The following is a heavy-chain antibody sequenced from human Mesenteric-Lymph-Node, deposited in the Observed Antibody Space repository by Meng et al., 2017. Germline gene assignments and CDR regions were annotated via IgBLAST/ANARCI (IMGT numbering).Heavy chain of an antibody. J-gene: IGHJ4*02. CDR1: GGSISSGGYY. CDR3: ARGKFTMVRGATLYYFDY. CDR2: IYYSGST. V-gene: IGHV4-31*01. Sequence: SETLSLTCTVSGGSISSGGYYWSWIRQHPGKGLEWIGYIYYSGSTYYNPSLKSLVTISVDTSKNQFSLKLSSVTAADTAVYYCARGKFTMVRGATLYYFDYWGQGTLVTVSS. D-gene: IGHD3-10*01.